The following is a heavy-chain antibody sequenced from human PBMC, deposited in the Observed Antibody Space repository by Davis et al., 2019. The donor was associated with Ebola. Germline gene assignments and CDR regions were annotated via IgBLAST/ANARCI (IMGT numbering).Heavy chain of an antibody. CDR3: ARYQLLGYYFDY. CDR2: ISGSGGST. Sequence: PGGSLRLSCAASGFTFSSYAMSWVRQAPGKGLEWVSAISGSGGSTYYADSVKGRFTISRENAKNSLYLQMNSLRAGDTAVYYCARYQLLGYYFDYWGQGTLVTVSS. V-gene: IGHV3-23*01. D-gene: IGHD2-2*01. J-gene: IGHJ4*02. CDR1: GFTFSSYA.